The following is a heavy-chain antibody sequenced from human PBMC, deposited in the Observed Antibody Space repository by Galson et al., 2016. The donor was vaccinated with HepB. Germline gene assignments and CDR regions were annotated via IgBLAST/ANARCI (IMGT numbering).Heavy chain of an antibody. CDR3: ASYHDSNGYPKY. CDR1: GGTFSSYS. J-gene: IGHJ4*02. V-gene: IGHV1-69*06. Sequence: SVKVSCKASGGTFSSYSINWVRQAPGQGLEWMGGMIPMFGAPNYAEKFQGRVTITADKSATTAYLDLTSLRSDETAVYYCASYHDSNGYPKYGGQGTLVTVSS. CDR2: MIPMFGAP. D-gene: IGHD3-22*01.